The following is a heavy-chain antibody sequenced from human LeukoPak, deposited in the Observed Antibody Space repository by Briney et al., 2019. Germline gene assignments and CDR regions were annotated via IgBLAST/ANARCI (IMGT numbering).Heavy chain of an antibody. CDR1: GGSISSSY. CDR3: ARGPYSSRYDY. J-gene: IGHJ4*02. CDR2: IYYSGST. Sequence: SETLSLTCTVSGGSISSSYWSWIRQPPGKGLEWIAYIYYSGSTNYNPSLKSRVTMSVDTSKNQFSLNLSSVTAADTAVYYCARGPYSSRYDYWGQGTVVTVSS. D-gene: IGHD6-13*01. V-gene: IGHV4-59*01.